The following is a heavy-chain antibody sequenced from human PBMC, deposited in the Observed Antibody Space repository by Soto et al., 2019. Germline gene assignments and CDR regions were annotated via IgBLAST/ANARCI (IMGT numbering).Heavy chain of an antibody. D-gene: IGHD1-1*01. Sequence: GGSLRLSCASSGFTFSSYAMIWVRQAPGKGLEWVSAISGSGGSTYYADSVKGRFTISRDNSKNTLYLQMNSLRAEDTAVYYCAKRYGTTLTFDYWGQGTLVTVSS. V-gene: IGHV3-23*01. CDR3: AKRYGTTLTFDY. CDR2: ISGSGGST. J-gene: IGHJ4*02. CDR1: GFTFSSYA.